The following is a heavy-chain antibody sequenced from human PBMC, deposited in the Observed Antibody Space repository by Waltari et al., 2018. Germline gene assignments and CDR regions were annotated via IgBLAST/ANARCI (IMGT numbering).Heavy chain of an antibody. CDR1: GYTFTSYD. CDR3: ARGADYYDSSGYLFDY. J-gene: IGHJ4*02. V-gene: IGHV1-8*01. CDR2: MKPNSGNT. Sequence: QVQLVQSGAEVKKPGASVKVSCKASGYTFTSYDINWVRQATGQGLEWMGWMKPNSGNTGYAQKFQGRVTMTRNTSRSTAYMELSSLRSEDTAVYYCARGADYYDSSGYLFDYWGQGTLVTVSS. D-gene: IGHD3-22*01.